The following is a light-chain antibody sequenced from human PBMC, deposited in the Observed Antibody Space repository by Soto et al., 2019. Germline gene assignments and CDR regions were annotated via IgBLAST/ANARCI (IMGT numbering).Light chain of an antibody. CDR2: GTS. Sequence: DIQMTQSPPSLSASVGDRVTITCRASQSISNYLNWYQQKPGKAPRLLIYGTSLLQKGVPSRFSGRGSGTDFTLTISSLQPEDFATYYCQESYTTPLTFGGGTQVQIK. V-gene: IGKV1-39*01. CDR1: QSISNY. J-gene: IGKJ4*01. CDR3: QESYTTPLT.